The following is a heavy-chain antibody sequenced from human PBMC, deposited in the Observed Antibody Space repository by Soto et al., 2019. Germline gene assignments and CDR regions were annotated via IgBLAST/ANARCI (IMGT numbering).Heavy chain of an antibody. CDR3: AFGEPIVFGFDP. J-gene: IGHJ5*02. V-gene: IGHV2-5*02. Sequence: QITLKESGPTLVKPTQTLTLTCTFSGFSLSTSGVGVGWIRQPPGKALEWLALIYWDDDKRYSPSLKSRLTSTQDTSKNHVVLTMTTMDPVDTATSYCAFGEPIVFGFDPWGQGTLVTVSS. CDR2: IYWDDDK. CDR1: GFSLSTSGVG. D-gene: IGHD3-10*01.